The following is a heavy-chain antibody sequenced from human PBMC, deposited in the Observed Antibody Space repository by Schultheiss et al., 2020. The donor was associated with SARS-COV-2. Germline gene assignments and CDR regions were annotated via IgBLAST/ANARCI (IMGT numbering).Heavy chain of an antibody. D-gene: IGHD2-21*01. J-gene: IGHJ4*02. CDR1: GYTFTSYG. CDR2: ISAYNDST. Sequence: ASVKVSCKASGYTFTSYGISWVRQAPGQGLEWMGWISAYNDSTNYAQKLQGRVTMTRDTSISTAYMELSRLRSDDTAVYYCARGAATGHIVVVIAGTVDYWGQGTLVTVSS. V-gene: IGHV1-18*01. CDR3: ARGAATGHIVVVIAGTVDY.